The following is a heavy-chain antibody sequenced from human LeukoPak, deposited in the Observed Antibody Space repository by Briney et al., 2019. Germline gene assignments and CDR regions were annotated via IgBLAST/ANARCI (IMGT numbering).Heavy chain of an antibody. Sequence: GGSLRLSCAASRFTCSSYTRIWVRQAPGKGLEWVSGISGSGGSTYYTDSVKGRFTISRDNSKNTLYLQMNSLRAEDTAVYYCAWCGYRYSRFDSWGQGTPVTVSS. CDR3: AWCGYRYSRFDS. D-gene: IGHD5-12*01. J-gene: IGHJ4*02. CDR1: RFTCSSYT. CDR2: ISGSGGST. V-gene: IGHV3-23*01.